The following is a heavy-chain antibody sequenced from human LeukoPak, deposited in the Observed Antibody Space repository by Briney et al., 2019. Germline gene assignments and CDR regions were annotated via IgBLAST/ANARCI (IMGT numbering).Heavy chain of an antibody. V-gene: IGHV3-23*01. D-gene: IGHD6-13*01. J-gene: IGHJ4*02. CDR2: ISGSGGST. CDR1: GFTFSSYA. CDR3: GKDRGIFGVEAAAGLDY. Sequence: PGGSLRLSCAASGFTFSSYAMSWVRQAPGKGLEWVSAISGSGGSTYYADSVKGRFTISRDNSKNTLYLQMNSLRVEDTALYYCGKDRGIFGVEAAAGLDYWGQGTLVTVSS.